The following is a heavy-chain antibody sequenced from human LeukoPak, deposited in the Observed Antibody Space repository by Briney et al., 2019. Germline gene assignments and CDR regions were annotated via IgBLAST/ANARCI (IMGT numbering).Heavy chain of an antibody. J-gene: IGHJ1*01. CDR1: GFTFSSYG. CDR2: IWYDGSNK. V-gene: IGHV3-33*01. Sequence: GGSLRLSCAASGFTFSSYGMHWVRQAPGKGLEWVAVIWYDGSNKYYADSVKGRFTISRDNSKNTLYLQMNSLRAEDTAVYYCARDLRQSLFQHWGQGTLVTVSS. CDR3: ARDLRQSLFQH. D-gene: IGHD3-10*01.